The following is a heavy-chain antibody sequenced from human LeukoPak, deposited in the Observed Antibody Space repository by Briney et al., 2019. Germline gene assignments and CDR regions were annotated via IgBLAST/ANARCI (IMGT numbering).Heavy chain of an antibody. V-gene: IGHV4-39*01. CDR2: IYYSGTT. CDR1: GGSIRSSSYY. CDR3: ARLYSSGWHDRRDY. D-gene: IGHD6-19*01. J-gene: IGHJ4*02. Sequence: SETLSLTCTVSGGSIRSSSYYWGWIRQPPGKGLEWIGSIYYSGTTYYNSSLKSRVTISVDTSKNQSSLKLSSVTAADTAVYYCARLYSSGWHDRRDYWGQGTLVTASS.